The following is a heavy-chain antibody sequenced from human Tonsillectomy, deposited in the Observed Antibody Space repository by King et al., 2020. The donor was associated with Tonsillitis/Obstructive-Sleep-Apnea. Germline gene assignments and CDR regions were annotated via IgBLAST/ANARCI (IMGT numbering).Heavy chain of an antibody. Sequence: ITLKESGPTLVKPTQTLTLTCTFSGFSLRPSGVGVGWIRQPPGKALEWLALIYWYDEMRYSPSLKSRLTITQDTSKNHVVLTITNMDPVDTATYYCAHRRLWVPAAMEENWFDPWGQGTLVTVSS. CDR3: AHRRLWVPAAMEENWFDP. J-gene: IGHJ5*02. D-gene: IGHD2-2*01. CDR2: IYWYDEM. V-gene: IGHV2-5*01. CDR1: GFSLRPSGVG.